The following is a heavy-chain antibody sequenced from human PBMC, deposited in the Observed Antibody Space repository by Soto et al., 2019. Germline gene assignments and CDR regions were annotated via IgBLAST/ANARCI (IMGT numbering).Heavy chain of an antibody. CDR1: GFTFSSYA. CDR2: ISYDGSNK. D-gene: IGHD5-12*01. Sequence: PGGSLRLSCAASGFTFSSYAMHWVRQAPGKGLEWVAVISYDGSNKYYADSVKGRFTISRDNSKNTLYLQMNSLRAEDAAVYYCARSGIVATAAFDSWGQGTLVTVSS. J-gene: IGHJ4*02. CDR3: ARSGIVATAAFDS. V-gene: IGHV3-30-3*01.